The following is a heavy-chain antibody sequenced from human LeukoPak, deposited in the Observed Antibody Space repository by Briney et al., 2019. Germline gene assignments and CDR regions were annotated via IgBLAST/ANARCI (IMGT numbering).Heavy chain of an antibody. D-gene: IGHD4-17*01. CDR1: GFTFSSYA. CDR3: AKFTVTYPFDY. Sequence: PGGSLRLSCAASGFTFSSYAMHWVRQAPGKGLEWVAVISYDGSNKYYADSVKGRFTISRDNSKNTLYLQMNSLRAEDTAVYYCAKFTVTYPFDYWGQGTLVTVSS. J-gene: IGHJ4*02. CDR2: ISYDGSNK. V-gene: IGHV3-30-3*01.